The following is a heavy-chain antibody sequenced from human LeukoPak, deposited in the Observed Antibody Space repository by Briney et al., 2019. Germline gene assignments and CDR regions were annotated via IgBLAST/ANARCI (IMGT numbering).Heavy chain of an antibody. CDR1: GGSISSYY. D-gene: IGHD1-7*01. J-gene: IGHJ6*02. V-gene: IGHV4-59*01. CDR3: ARDNWNYGSSMDV. Sequence: SETLSLTCTVSGGSISSYYWSWIRQPPGKGLEWIGYTYYSGSTNYNPSLKSRVTISVDTSKNQFSLKLSSVTAVDTAVYYCARDNWNYGSSMDVWGQGTTVTVSS. CDR2: TYYSGST.